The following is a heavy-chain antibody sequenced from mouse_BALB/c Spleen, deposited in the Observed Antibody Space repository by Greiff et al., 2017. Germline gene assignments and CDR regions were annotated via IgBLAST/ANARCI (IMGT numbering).Heavy chain of an antibody. CDR3: ALIYYGGVDY. Sequence: EVKLQESGPGLVKPSQSLSLTCSVTGYSITSGYYWNWIRQFPGNKLEWMGYISYDGSNNYNPSLKNRISITRDTSKNQFFLKLNSVTTEDTATYYCALIYYGGVDYWGQGTSVTVSS. J-gene: IGHJ4*01. V-gene: IGHV3-6*02. CDR1: GYSITSGYY. CDR2: ISYDGSN. D-gene: IGHD1-1*01.